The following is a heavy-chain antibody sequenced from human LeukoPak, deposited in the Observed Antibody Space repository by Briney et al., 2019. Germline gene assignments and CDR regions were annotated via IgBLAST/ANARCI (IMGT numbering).Heavy chain of an antibody. CDR1: GFAFSTYS. Sequence: GGSLRLSCAASGFAFSTYSMNWVRQAPGKGLEWVSYITSTSSTIYYADSVKGRFTISRDNSKDTLYLQMSSVRVDDTAVYYCARDRGRYYDSRGFYWGYYFDSWGQGILVTVST. D-gene: IGHD3-22*01. CDR3: ARDRGRYYDSRGFYWGYYFDS. J-gene: IGHJ4*02. V-gene: IGHV3-48*01. CDR2: ITSTSSTI.